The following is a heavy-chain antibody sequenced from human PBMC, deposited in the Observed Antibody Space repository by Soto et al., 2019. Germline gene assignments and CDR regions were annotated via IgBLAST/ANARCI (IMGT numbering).Heavy chain of an antibody. CDR2: THYSGTA. Sequence: PSEPPSLTCTFSGGSISSGGYYWIWIRQHPGKGLEWIGYTHYSGTAYYNPSLTSRVSVSVDTSKNQFSLQLNSVTPEDTAVYYCARENRRGGAAMVSFDYWGQGTLVTVSS. V-gene: IGHV4-31*03. CDR3: ARENRRGGAAMVSFDY. CDR1: GGSISSGGYY. D-gene: IGHD5-18*01. J-gene: IGHJ4*02.